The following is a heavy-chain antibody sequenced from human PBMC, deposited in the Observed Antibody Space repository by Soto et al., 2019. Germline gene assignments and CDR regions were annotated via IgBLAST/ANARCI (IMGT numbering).Heavy chain of an antibody. D-gene: IGHD5-18*01. CDR3: ARGREDSYRYSPFDY. V-gene: IGHV1-46*03. CDR1: GYTFIGYC. J-gene: IGHJ4*02. CDR2: INPSGGST. Sequence: QVQLVQSGAEVKKPGASVKVSCKASGYTFIGYCMHWVRQAPGQGLEWMGIINPSGGSTSYAQKLQGRVTMTRDTSTSTVYMELSSLRSEDTAVYYCARGREDSYRYSPFDYWGQGTLVTVSS.